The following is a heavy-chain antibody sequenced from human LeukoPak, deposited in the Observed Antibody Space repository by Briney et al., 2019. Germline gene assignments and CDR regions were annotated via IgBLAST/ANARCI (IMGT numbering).Heavy chain of an antibody. CDR1: GFTFSSYG. Sequence: GGSLRLSCAASGFTFSSYGMSWVRQAPGKGLEWVSAISGSGGSTYYADSVKGRFTISRDNSKNTLYLQMNSLRAEDTAVYYCAKDEGYCSGGSCYRWFDPWGQGTLVTVSS. D-gene: IGHD2-15*01. J-gene: IGHJ5*02. CDR3: AKDEGYCSGGSCYRWFDP. CDR2: ISGSGGST. V-gene: IGHV3-23*01.